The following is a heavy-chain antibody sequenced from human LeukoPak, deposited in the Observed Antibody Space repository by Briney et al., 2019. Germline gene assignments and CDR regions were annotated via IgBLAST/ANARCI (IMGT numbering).Heavy chain of an antibody. J-gene: IGHJ4*02. CDR2: IKQDGSEK. D-gene: IGHD3-16*01. CDR3: ARDYDYVFDY. Sequence: GGSLRLSCAASGFTFTSYWMSWVRQAPGKGLEWVANIKQDGSEKYYVDSLKVRFTISRDNAKNSLYLQMNSLRAEDTAVYYCARDYDYVFDYWGQGTLVTVSS. V-gene: IGHV3-7*01. CDR1: GFTFTSYW.